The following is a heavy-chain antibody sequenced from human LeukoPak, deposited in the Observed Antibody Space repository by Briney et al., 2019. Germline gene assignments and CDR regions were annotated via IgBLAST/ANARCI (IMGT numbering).Heavy chain of an antibody. CDR1: GGSISSSSYY. V-gene: IGHV4-39*01. CDR3: ARALGRGGSGFLDY. J-gene: IGHJ4*02. Sequence: SETLSLTCTVSGGSISSSSYYWGWIRQPPGKGLEWIGSIYYSGSTYYNPSLKSRVTISVDTSKNQFSLKLSSVTAADTAVYYCARALGRGGSGFLDYWGQGTLVTVSS. D-gene: IGHD3-3*01. CDR2: IYYSGST.